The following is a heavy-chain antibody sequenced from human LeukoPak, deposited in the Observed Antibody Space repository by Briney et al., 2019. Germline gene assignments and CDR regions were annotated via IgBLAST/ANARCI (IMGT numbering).Heavy chain of an antibody. Sequence: SETLPLTCTVSGGSISSYYWSWIRQPPGKGLEWIGYIYYSGSTNYNPSLKSRVTISVDTSKNRFSLKLSSVTAADTAVYYCARDNNYDYYMDVWGKGTTVTVSS. J-gene: IGHJ6*03. CDR1: GGSISSYY. CDR3: ARDNNYDYYMDV. V-gene: IGHV4-59*01. CDR2: IYYSGST.